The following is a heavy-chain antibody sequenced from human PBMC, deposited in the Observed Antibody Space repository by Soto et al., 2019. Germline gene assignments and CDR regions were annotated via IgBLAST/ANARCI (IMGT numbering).Heavy chain of an antibody. CDR2: TYYRSKWNN. CDR3: AREGGDRSSWYFVY. Sequence: PSPALSLACAMCWDSFSVNSAAFNLVRQSPSRGLEWLGRTYYRSKWNNDYALSVKRRITINQDTSKNQFSLQLNSVTPEETDVYYCAREGGDRSSWYFVYWYKGTLVTVST. CDR1: WDSFSVNSAA. J-gene: IGHJ4*02. D-gene: IGHD6-13*01. V-gene: IGHV6-1*01.